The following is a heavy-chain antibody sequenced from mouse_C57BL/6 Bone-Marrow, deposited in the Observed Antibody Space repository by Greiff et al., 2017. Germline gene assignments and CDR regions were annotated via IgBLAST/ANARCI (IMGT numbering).Heavy chain of an antibody. CDR3: TALGFAY. J-gene: IGHJ3*01. CDR1: GFNINDDY. CDR2: IDPENGDT. Sequence: VQLKQSGAELVRPGASVKLSCTASGFNINDDYMHWVKQRPEQGLEWIGWIDPENGDTEYASKFKGKATITADTSSNTAYLQLSSLTSEDTAVYYCTALGFAYWGQGTLVTVSA. V-gene: IGHV14-4*01.